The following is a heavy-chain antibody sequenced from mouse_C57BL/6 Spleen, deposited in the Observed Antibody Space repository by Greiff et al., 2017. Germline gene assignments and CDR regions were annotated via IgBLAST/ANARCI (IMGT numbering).Heavy chain of an antibody. Sequence: LQQSGAELVKPGASVKISCKASGYAFSSYWMNWVKQRPGKGLEWIGQIYPGDGDTNYNGKFKGKATLTADKSSSTAYMQLSSLTSEDSAVYFCAREGLLYAMDYWGQGTSVTVSS. V-gene: IGHV1-80*01. CDR3: AREGLLYAMDY. CDR2: IYPGDGDT. CDR1: GYAFSSYW. D-gene: IGHD1-1*01. J-gene: IGHJ4*01.